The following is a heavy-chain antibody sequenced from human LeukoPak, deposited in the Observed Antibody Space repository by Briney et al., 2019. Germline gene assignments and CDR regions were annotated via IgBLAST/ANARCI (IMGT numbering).Heavy chain of an antibody. CDR1: GFTFSDHA. Sequence: PGGSLRLSCAASGFTFSDHAMDWVRQAPGKGLEWVGRIRNKANSYTTEYAASVQGRFTVSRDDSKNSLYLQMNSMKTEDTAVYYCTRLVGANDWGQGTPVTVSS. J-gene: IGHJ4*02. CDR2: IRNKANSYTT. CDR3: TRLVGAND. D-gene: IGHD1-26*01. V-gene: IGHV3-72*01.